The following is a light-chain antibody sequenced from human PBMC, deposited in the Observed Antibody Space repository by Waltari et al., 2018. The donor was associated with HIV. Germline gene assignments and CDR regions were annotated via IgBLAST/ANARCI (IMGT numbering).Light chain of an antibody. CDR3: CSYGGTYNV. CDR1: SSDVGGYNS. CDR2: EVS. V-gene: IGLV2-11*01. Sequence: QSALTQPRSVSGSPGQSVTLSCTGTSSDVGGYNSVSWYQQHPGKAPKLLSYEVSKWPSGVPDRFSGSKSGNTASLTISGLRADDEADYYCCSYGGTYNVFGTGTKVTIL. J-gene: IGLJ1*01.